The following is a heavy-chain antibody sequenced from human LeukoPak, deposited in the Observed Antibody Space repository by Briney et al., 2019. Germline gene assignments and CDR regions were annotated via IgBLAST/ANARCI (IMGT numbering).Heavy chain of an antibody. CDR1: GFTFSSYW. D-gene: IGHD2-15*01. J-gene: IGHJ5*02. Sequence: GGSLRLSCAASGFTFSSYWMSWVRQAPGKGLEWVANIKQDGSEKYYVDSVKGRFTISRDNAKNSLYLQMNSLRAEDTAVYYYARCVVVAATAWFDPWGQGTLVTVSS. CDR2: IKQDGSEK. V-gene: IGHV3-7*01. CDR3: ARCVVVAATAWFDP.